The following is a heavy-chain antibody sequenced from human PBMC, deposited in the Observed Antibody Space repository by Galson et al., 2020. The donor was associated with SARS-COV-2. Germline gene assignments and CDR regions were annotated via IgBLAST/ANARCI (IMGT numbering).Heavy chain of an antibody. Sequence: GGSLRLSCAASGFTFDDYAMHWVRQAPGKGLEWVSGISWNSGSIGYADSVKGRFTISRDNAKNSLYLQMNSLRAEDTALYYCAKDRQQLVLYYWGQGTLVTVSS. CDR3: AKDRQQLVLYY. J-gene: IGHJ4*02. V-gene: IGHV3-9*01. CDR2: ISWNSGSI. D-gene: IGHD6-13*01. CDR1: GFTFDDYA.